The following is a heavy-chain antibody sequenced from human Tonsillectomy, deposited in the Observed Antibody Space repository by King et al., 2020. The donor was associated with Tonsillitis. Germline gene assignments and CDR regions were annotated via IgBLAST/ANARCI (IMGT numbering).Heavy chain of an antibody. V-gene: IGHV4-4*07. D-gene: IGHD2-15*01. Sequence: QLQESGPGLVKPSETLSLTCTVSGGSINNYYWSWIRQAAGKGLGWIGRIHVSGTTNYSPSLKSRVTMSVDTSKNQFSLRLKSVTAADTAVYYCARDLDGGSQFYFDYWGQGPLVTVSS. J-gene: IGHJ4*02. CDR3: ARDLDGGSQFYFDY. CDR1: GGSINNYY. CDR2: IHVSGTT.